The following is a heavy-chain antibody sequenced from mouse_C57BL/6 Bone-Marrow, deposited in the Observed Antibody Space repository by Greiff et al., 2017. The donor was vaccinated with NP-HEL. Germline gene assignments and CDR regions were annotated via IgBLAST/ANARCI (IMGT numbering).Heavy chain of an antibody. CDR1: GYTFTSYG. Sequence: QVQLQQSGAELARPGASVKLSCKASGYTFTSYGISWVKQRTGQGLEWIGEIYPRSGNTYYNEKFKGKATLTADKSSSTAYMELRSLTSEDSAVYFCGREYYGSSYGWYVDVWGTGTTVTVSS. CDR2: IYPRSGNT. J-gene: IGHJ1*03. D-gene: IGHD1-1*01. V-gene: IGHV1-81*01. CDR3: GREYYGSSYGWYVDV.